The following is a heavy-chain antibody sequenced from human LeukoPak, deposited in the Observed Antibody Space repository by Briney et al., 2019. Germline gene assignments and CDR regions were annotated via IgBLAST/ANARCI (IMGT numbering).Heavy chain of an antibody. CDR3: AKAGTYYYDSSGYYFFDY. J-gene: IGHJ4*02. Sequence: PGGSLRLSCAAFGFSFSNYGMNWVRQAPGKGLEWVSGITGSGDRTYYADSVKGRFTISRDNSKNTLYLQMNSLRAEDTAVYYCAKAGTYYYDSSGYYFFDYRGQGTLVTVSS. V-gene: IGHV3-23*01. CDR2: ITGSGDRT. CDR1: GFSFSNYG. D-gene: IGHD3-22*01.